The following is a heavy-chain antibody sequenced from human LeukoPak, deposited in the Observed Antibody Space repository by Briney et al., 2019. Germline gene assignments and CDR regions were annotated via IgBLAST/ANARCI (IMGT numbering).Heavy chain of an antibody. J-gene: IGHJ4*02. CDR2: ISSSSSTI. CDR3: ARSIAAAGRFDF. D-gene: IGHD6-13*01. V-gene: IGHV3-48*01. CDR1: GFTFS. Sequence: PGGSLRLSCAASGFTFSMNWVRQAPGKGLEWVSYISSSSSTIYYADSVKGRFTISRDNAKNSLYLQMNSLRAEDTAVYYCARSIAAAGRFDFWGQGTLVTVSS.